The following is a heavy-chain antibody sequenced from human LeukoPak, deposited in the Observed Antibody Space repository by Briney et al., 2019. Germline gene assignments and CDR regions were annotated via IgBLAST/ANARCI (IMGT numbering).Heavy chain of an antibody. V-gene: IGHV3-23*01. CDR1: GFTFSSYA. D-gene: IGHD6-13*01. CDR3: ASLPYSSSWYSGSY. CDR2: ISGSGGST. J-gene: IGHJ4*02. Sequence: GGSLRLSCAASGFTFSSYAMSWVRQAPGKGLEWVSDISGSGGSTYYADSVKGRFTISRDNAKNTLYLQMNSLRAEDTAVYYCASLPYSSSWYSGSYWGQGTLVTVSS.